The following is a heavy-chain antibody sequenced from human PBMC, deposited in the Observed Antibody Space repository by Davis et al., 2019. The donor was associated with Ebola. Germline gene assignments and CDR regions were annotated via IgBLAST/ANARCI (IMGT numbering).Heavy chain of an antibody. Sequence: AASVKVSCKASGYTFTSYAMHWVRQAPGQRLEWMGWINAGNGNTKYSQKFQGRVTITRDTSASTAYMELSSLRSEDTAVYYCARVIRWGGANNWFDPWGQGTLVTVSS. V-gene: IGHV1-3*01. J-gene: IGHJ5*02. CDR1: GYTFTSYA. CDR3: ARVIRWGGANNWFDP. D-gene: IGHD2-21*01. CDR2: INAGNGNT.